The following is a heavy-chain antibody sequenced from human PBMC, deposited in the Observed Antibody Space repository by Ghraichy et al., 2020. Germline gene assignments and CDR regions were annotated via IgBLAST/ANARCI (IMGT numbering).Heavy chain of an antibody. Sequence: GGSLRLSCAASGFTFSSYAMHWVRQAPGKGLEWVSFISYDGSNKYYADSVKGRFTISRDNSKNTLYLQMNSLRAEDTAVYYCARGVATISLDYWGQGTLVTVS. D-gene: IGHD5-24*01. CDR3: ARGVATISLDY. J-gene: IGHJ4*02. CDR2: ISYDGSNK. V-gene: IGHV3-30*04. CDR1: GFTFSSYA.